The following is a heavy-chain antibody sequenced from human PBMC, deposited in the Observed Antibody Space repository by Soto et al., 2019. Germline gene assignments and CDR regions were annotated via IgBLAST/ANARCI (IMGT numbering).Heavy chain of an antibody. CDR2: ISYEGSKK. D-gene: IGHD6-13*01. V-gene: IGHV3-30-3*01. Sequence: QVQLVESGGGVVQPGRSLRLSCAASGFTFSSYAMHWVRQAPGKGLEGVAVISYEGSKKDYADTVKGRFTISSDNSKNTLYLQINSLRAEDTAVYYCARDNSGSSWYFDYWGQGTLVTVSS. J-gene: IGHJ4*02. CDR3: ARDNSGSSWYFDY. CDR1: GFTFSSYA.